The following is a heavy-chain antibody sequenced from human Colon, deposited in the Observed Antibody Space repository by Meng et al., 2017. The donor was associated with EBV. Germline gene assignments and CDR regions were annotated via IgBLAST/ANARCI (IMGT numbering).Heavy chain of an antibody. V-gene: IGHV4-31*03. CDR3: ARVSSGWDYFDY. Sequence: QVQLQDRGPGLAKPSPTRSLTCTVSGGSVSSGGYYWTWIRQHPGKGLEWFGHIYYSGSTFYNPSLKRRVIISIDTSKNQFSLNLRSVTAADTAVYYCARVSSGWDYFDYWGQGTLVTVSS. J-gene: IGHJ4*02. D-gene: IGHD6-19*01. CDR1: GGSVSSGGYY. CDR2: IYYSGST.